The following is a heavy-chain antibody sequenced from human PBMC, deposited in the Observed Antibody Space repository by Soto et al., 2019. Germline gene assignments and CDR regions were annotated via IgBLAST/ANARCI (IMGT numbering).Heavy chain of an antibody. CDR2: ISWDGGST. V-gene: IGHV3-43*01. CDR1: GFTFDDYT. J-gene: IGHJ4*02. CDR3: AKVAYYYDGSGYYLDY. Sequence: GGSLRLSCAASGFTFDDYTMHWVRQAPGKGLEWVSLISWDGGSTYYADSVKGRFTISRDNSKNSLYLQMNSLRTEDTALYYCAKVAYYYDGSGYYLDYWGQGTPVTVSS. D-gene: IGHD3-22*01.